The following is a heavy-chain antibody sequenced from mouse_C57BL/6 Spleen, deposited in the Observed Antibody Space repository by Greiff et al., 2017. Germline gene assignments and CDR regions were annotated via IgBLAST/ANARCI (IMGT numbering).Heavy chain of an antibody. CDR3: ARCGNYVGGVYAMDY. J-gene: IGHJ4*01. CDR2: IYPGDGDT. Sequence: QVQLQQSGPELVKPGASVKISCKASGYAFSSSWMNWVKQRPGKGLEWIGRIYPGDGDTNYNGKFKGKATLTADKSSSTAYMQLSSLTSEDSAVYFCARCGNYVGGVYAMDYWGQGTSDTVSS. D-gene: IGHD2-1*01. V-gene: IGHV1-82*01. CDR1: GYAFSSSW.